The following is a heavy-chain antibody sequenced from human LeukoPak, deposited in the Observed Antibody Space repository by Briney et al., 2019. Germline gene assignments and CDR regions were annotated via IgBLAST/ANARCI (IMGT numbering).Heavy chain of an antibody. Sequence: KPSETLSLTCTVSGGSISSSSYYWAWIRQAPGKGLEWVSYISSSGSIYYADSVKGRFTISRDNAKNSLYLQMNSLRAEDTAVYYCARAYGDYSGFNYWGQGTLSPSPQ. D-gene: IGHD4-17*01. CDR1: GGSISSSSYY. V-gene: IGHV3-11*04. J-gene: IGHJ4*02. CDR2: ISSSGSI. CDR3: ARAYGDYSGFNY.